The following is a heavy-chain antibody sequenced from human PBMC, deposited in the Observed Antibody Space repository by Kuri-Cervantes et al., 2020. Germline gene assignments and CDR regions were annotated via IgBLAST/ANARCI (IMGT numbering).Heavy chain of an antibody. V-gene: IGHV3-30*04. CDR2: ISYDGSNK. CDR1: GFTFSSYA. D-gene: IGHD3-16*02. J-gene: IGHJ2*01. Sequence: GGSLRLSCAAFGFTFSSYAMHWVRQAPGKGLEWVAVISYDGSNKYYADSVKGRFTISRDNSKNTLYLQMNSLRVEDTAVYYCATDRRWPSGYLDLWGRGTLVTVSS. CDR3: ATDRRWPSGYLDL.